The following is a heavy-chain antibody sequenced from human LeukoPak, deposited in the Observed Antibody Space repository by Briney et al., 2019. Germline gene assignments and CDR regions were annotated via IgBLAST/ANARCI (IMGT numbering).Heavy chain of an antibody. CDR1: GFTLSSYS. J-gene: IGHJ4*02. CDR2: MNGGGHT. CDR3: AKEAPHCGADCFSLLDC. D-gene: IGHD2-21*02. V-gene: IGHV3-23*01. Sequence: PGGSLRLSCAASGFTLSSYSISWVRQAPGKGLEWVSLMNGGGHTYYAASVKGRFTISRDNAKNMVYLQMNSLRAEDTAVYYCAKEAPHCGADCFSLLDCWGQGTLVTVSS.